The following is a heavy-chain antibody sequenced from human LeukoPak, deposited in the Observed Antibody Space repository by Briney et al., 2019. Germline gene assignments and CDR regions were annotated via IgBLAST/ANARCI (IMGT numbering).Heavy chain of an antibody. J-gene: IGHJ6*03. V-gene: IGHV3-23*01. CDR3: AKGRYCSSTTCYIRAYYYYYMDV. CDR2: ISGSGGST. CDR1: GFTFSSYA. D-gene: IGHD2-2*02. Sequence: GGSLRLSCAASGFTFSSYAMSWVRQAPGKGLEWVSAISGSGGSTYYADSVKGRFTISRDNSKNTLYPQMNSLRAEDTAVYYCAKGRYCSSTTCYIRAYYYYYMDVWGKGTTVTVSS.